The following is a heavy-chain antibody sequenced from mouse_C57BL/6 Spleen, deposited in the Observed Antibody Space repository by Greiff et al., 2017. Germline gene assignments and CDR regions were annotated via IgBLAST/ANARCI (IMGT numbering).Heavy chain of an antibody. V-gene: IGHV3-6*01. CDR3: ARIMVTTDPYYFDY. J-gene: IGHJ2*01. CDR2: ISYDGSN. CDR1: GYSITSGYY. D-gene: IGHD2-2*01. Sequence: EVKLEESGPGLVKPSQSLSLTCSVTGYSITSGYYWNWIRQFPGNKLEWMGYISYDGSNNYNPSLKNRISITRDTSKNQFFLKLNSVTTEDTATYYCARIMVTTDPYYFDYWGQGTTLTVSS.